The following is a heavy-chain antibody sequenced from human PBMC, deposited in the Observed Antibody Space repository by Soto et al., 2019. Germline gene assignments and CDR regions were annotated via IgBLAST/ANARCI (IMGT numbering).Heavy chain of an antibody. CDR1: GFTFSSYA. CDR2: ISGSGGST. D-gene: IGHD6-13*01. CDR3: AKELSSSWVDYYYYGMDV. Sequence: GGSLRLSCAASGFTFSSYAMSWVRQAPGKGLEWVSAISGSGGSTYYADSVKGRFTISRDNSKNTLYLQMNSLRAEDTAVYYCAKELSSSWVDYYYYGMDVWGQGTTVTVSS. V-gene: IGHV3-23*01. J-gene: IGHJ6*02.